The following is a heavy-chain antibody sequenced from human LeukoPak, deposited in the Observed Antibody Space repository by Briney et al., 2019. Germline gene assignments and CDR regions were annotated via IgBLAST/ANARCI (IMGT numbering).Heavy chain of an antibody. V-gene: IGHV3-30*03. CDR2: ISNDGNRK. CDR1: GFTFSRHG. J-gene: IGHJ4*02. D-gene: IGHD3-3*01. Sequence: QAGGSLRLSCAPSGFTFSRHGMHWVRQAPGKGLEWVAIISNDGNRKYYAHSVEGRFTISRDNSKNTLYLQMDSLRAEDTAVYYCARDRAWNYFDYWGQGTLVTVSS. CDR3: ARDRAWNYFDY.